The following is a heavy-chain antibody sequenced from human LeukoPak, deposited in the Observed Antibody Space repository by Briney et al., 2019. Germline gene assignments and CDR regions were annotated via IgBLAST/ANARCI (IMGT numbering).Heavy chain of an antibody. D-gene: IGHD4-17*01. V-gene: IGHV4-61*02. J-gene: IGHJ4*02. Sequence: PSETLSLTCTVSGDSISSGDYYWSWIRQPAGKGLEWIGRISSSGSTNYNPSLKSRVTISVDTSKNQFSLKLSSVTAADTAVYYCARGKGNYGDPASFDYWGQGTLVTVSS. CDR1: GDSISSGDYY. CDR3: ARGKGNYGDPASFDY. CDR2: ISSSGST.